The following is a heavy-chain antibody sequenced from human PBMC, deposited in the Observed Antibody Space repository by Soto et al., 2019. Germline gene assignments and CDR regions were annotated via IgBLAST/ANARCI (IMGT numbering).Heavy chain of an antibody. D-gene: IGHD3-3*01. Sequence: EVQLVESGGGLVQPGGSLRLSCAASGFTFTNYWMSWVRQAPGKGLEWVANIKQDGSEKYYVDSVKGRFTISRDNAKNSLYLQMNSLRAEDTAVYYCARDITIFGVVMLRWFDPWGQGTLVTVSS. J-gene: IGHJ5*02. CDR1: GFTFTNYW. CDR2: IKQDGSEK. V-gene: IGHV3-7*01. CDR3: ARDITIFGVVMLRWFDP.